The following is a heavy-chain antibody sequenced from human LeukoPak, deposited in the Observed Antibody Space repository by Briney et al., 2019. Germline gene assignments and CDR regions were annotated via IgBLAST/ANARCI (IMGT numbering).Heavy chain of an antibody. V-gene: IGHV3-9*01. CDR2: ISWNSGSI. CDR3: AKDMGDSSGYYYDY. D-gene: IGHD3-22*01. CDR1: GFTFDDYA. J-gene: IGHJ4*02. Sequence: PGGSLRLSCAASGFTFDDYAMHWVRQAPGKGLEWVSGISWNSGSIGYADSVKGRFTISRDNAKNSLYLQMSSLRVEDTALYYCAKDMGDSSGYYYDYWGLGTLVTVSS.